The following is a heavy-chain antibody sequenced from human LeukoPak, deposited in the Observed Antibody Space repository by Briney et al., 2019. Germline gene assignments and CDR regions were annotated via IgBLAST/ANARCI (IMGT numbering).Heavy chain of an antibody. CDR2: ISSSGTTI. D-gene: IGHD3-16*01. Sequence: GGSLRLSCAASGFTFSDYYINWIRQAPGKGLEWVSYISSSGTTIYYADSVKGRFTFSRDNAKNSLYLQMNSLRVEDTAVYYCARGDLVRSFDPWGQGTLVTVSS. CDR1: GFTFSDYY. V-gene: IGHV3-11*01. CDR3: ARGDLVRSFDP. J-gene: IGHJ5*02.